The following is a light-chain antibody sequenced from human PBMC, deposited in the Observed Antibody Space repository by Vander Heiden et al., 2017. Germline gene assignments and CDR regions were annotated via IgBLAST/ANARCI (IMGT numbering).Light chain of an antibody. CDR1: QSVRSSH. CDR2: AAS. V-gene: IGKV3-20*01. CDR3: QQYGTSPYT. Sequence: ENVLPQSPGPLSLSPGERATLSSSASQSVRSSHLASSHPTPGQPPSLLIPAASSSATLISDRSSGGASGTDYTLTISRLEPEDFAVYYCQQYGTSPYTFGQGTKLEIK. J-gene: IGKJ2*01.